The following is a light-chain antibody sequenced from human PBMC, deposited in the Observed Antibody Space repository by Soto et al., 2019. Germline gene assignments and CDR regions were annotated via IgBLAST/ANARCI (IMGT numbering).Light chain of an antibody. CDR1: QGIGTW. CDR2: GAS. Sequence: DVQVTQSPSFVSASVGDRVTITCRASQGIGTWLAWYQQKPGKAPNLLIYGASKLQSGVPPRFSGSGLGTQFTLTIFSLQPEDFATYYWQQTNSFPITFGQGTRVEI. CDR3: QQTNSFPIT. J-gene: IGKJ5*01. V-gene: IGKV1D-12*01.